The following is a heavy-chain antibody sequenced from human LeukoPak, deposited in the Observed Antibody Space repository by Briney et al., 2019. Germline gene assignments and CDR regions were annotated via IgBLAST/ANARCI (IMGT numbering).Heavy chain of an antibody. V-gene: IGHV4-59*08. D-gene: IGHD1-26*01. J-gene: IGHJ4*02. Sequence: SETLSLTCTVSDGSISGSYWNWIRQPPGKGLELIGNIYYSRRTNYNPSLKSRVTISVDTSKNQVSLKLTSVTAADTAVYYCARHSGTYMDYWGQGTLVTVSS. CDR3: ARHSGTYMDY. CDR2: IYYSRRT. CDR1: DGSISGSY.